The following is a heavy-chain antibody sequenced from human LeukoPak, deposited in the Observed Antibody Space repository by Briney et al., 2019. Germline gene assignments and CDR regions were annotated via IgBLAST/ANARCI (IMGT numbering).Heavy chain of an antibody. V-gene: IGHV4-31*03. CDR1: GGSISSGGYY. CDR2: IYYSGST. Sequence: SQTLSLTCTVSGGSISSGGYYWSWIRQHPGKGLEWIGYIYYSGSTYYNPSLKSRVTISVDTSKNQFSLKLSSVTAADTAVYYCARELVAGTRRIDYWGQGTLVTVSS. CDR3: ARELVAGTRRIDY. J-gene: IGHJ4*02. D-gene: IGHD6-19*01.